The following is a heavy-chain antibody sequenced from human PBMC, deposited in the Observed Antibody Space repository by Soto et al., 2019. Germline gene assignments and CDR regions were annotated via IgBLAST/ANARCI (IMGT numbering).Heavy chain of an antibody. D-gene: IGHD6-19*01. CDR1: GFTFSNYA. J-gene: IGHJ6*03. Sequence: EVQLVESGGGLVQPGGSLRLSCAASGFTFSNYAMDWVRQAPGKVLVYVSGISSNGVGTYYANSVKDRFTISRDNSKNTLYLQMGSLRAEDMAVYYCARREQSDYYYMDVWGKGTSVTVSS. V-gene: IGHV3-64*01. CDR2: ISSNGVGT. CDR3: ARREQSDYYYMDV.